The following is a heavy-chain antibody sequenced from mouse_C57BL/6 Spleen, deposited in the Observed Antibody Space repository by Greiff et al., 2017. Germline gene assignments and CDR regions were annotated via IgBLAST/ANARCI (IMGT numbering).Heavy chain of an antibody. D-gene: IGHD3-2*02. CDR1: GYTFTDYN. V-gene: IGHV1-18*01. J-gene: IGHJ2*01. Sequence: VQLQQSGPELVKPGASVKIPCKASGYTFTDYNMDWVKQSHGKSLEWIGDINPNNGGTIYNQKFKGKATLTVDKSSSTAYMELRSLTSEDTAVYYCARWTAQATLGLDYWGQGTTLTVSS. CDR2: INPNNGGT. CDR3: ARWTAQATLGLDY.